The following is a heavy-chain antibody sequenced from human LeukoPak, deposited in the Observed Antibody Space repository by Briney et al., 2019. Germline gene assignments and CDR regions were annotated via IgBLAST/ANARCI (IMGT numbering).Heavy chain of an antibody. J-gene: IGHJ4*02. V-gene: IGHV5-51*01. D-gene: IGHD3-10*01. CDR2: LYPIDSDK. CDR1: GYKFTSYW. Sequence: GESLKISCKASGYKFTSYWIAWVRQMPGHGLEWMGSLYPIDSDKTYSPSFQGQVTISADKSISTAYLQWNTLKASDTAMYYCARQYGSGSFDYWGQGTLVTVSS. CDR3: ARQYGSGSFDY.